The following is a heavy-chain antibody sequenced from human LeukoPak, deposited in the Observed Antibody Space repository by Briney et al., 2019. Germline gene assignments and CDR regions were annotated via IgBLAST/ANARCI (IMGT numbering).Heavy chain of an antibody. V-gene: IGHV4-59*12. D-gene: IGHD4-17*01. J-gene: IGHJ6*02. CDR2: IYYSGST. CDR1: GGSISSYY. CDR3: ARDRKVTTRSEYYYGMDV. Sequence: TSETLSLTCTVSGGSISSYYWSWIRQPPGKGLEWIGYIYYSGSTNYNPSLKSRVTISVDTSKNQFSLKLSSVTAADTAVYYCARDRKVTTRSEYYYGMDVWGQGTTVTVSS.